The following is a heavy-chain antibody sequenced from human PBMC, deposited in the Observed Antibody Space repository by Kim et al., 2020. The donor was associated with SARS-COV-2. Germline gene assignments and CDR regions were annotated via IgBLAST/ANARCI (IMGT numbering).Heavy chain of an antibody. CDR1: GGSISSSSYY. Sequence: SETLSLTCTVSGGSISSSSYYWGWIRQPPGKGLEWIGSIYYSGSTYYNPSLKSRVTISVDTSKNQFSLKLSSVTAADTAVYYCASRYSSGWYDWFDPWGQGTLVTVSS. V-gene: IGHV4-39*01. D-gene: IGHD6-19*01. J-gene: IGHJ5*02. CDR2: IYYSGST. CDR3: ASRYSSGWYDWFDP.